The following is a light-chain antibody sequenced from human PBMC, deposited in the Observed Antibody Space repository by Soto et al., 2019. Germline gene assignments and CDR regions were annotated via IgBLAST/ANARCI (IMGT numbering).Light chain of an antibody. V-gene: IGKV3-15*01. CDR1: QRISSN. CDR3: QQYKDWPPYT. J-gene: IGKJ2*01. CDR2: GAS. Sequence: EILMTQSQAPLSFSPGERATLSCRASQRISSNVAWYQLKPGQAPRLLIYGASTRATGVPARFSGGGSGTEFTLTISSLQSEDFAVYYCQQYKDWPPYTFGQGTKLEIK.